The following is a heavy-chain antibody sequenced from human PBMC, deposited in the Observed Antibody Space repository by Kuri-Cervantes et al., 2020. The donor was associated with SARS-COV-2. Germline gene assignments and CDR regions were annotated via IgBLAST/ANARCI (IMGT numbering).Heavy chain of an antibody. Sequence: ASVKVSCKASGYTFTGYYMHWVRQAPGQGLEWMGWINPNSGGTNYAQKFQGRATMTRDTSISTAYMELSRLRSDDTAVYYCASLNARTSDAFDIWGQGTMVTVSS. CDR1: GYTFTGYY. CDR3: ASLNARTSDAFDI. V-gene: IGHV1-2*02. D-gene: IGHD1-1*01. CDR2: INPNSGGT. J-gene: IGHJ3*02.